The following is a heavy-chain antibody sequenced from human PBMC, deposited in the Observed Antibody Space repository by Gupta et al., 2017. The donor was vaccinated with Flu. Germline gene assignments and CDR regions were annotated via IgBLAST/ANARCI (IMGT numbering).Heavy chain of an antibody. J-gene: IGHJ4*02. CDR2: IIPIFGTA. V-gene: IGHV1-69*01. Sequence: QVQLVQSGAEVKKPGSSVKVSCKASGGTFSSYAISWVRQAPGQGLEWMGGIIPIFGTANYAQKFQGRVTITADESTSTAYMELSSLRSEDTAVYYCARGAIPSDCSSTSCLTIPFDYWGQGTLVTVSS. CDR1: GGTFSSYA. D-gene: IGHD2-2*01. CDR3: ARGAIPSDCSSTSCLTIPFDY.